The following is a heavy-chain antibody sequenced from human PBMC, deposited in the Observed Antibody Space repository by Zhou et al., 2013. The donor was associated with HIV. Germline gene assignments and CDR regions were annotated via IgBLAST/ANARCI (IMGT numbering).Heavy chain of an antibody. D-gene: IGHD6-6*01. V-gene: IGHV1-69*05. CDR2: IIPIFGTA. CDR1: GGTFSSYA. Sequence: QVQLVQSGAEVKKPGSSVKVSCKASGGTFSSYAISWVRQAPGQGLEWMGGIIPIFGTANYAQKFQGRVTITTDESTSTAYMELSSLRSEDTAVYYCATLGIAARRGGFYNWFDPWGQGTLVTVSS. CDR3: ATLGIAARRGGFYNWFDP. J-gene: IGHJ5*02.